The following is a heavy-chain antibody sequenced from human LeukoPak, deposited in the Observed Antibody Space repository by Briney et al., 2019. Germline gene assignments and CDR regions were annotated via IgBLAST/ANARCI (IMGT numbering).Heavy chain of an antibody. CDR3: VADHGNSWVLH. Sequence: ETGGSLRLSCAASGFTFSSYSMNWVRQAPGKGLQWVSIIYAGGNTHYADSVRDRFIISRDTSRNTVYLQMNSLRAEDMAIYYCVADHGNSWVLHWGQGALVIVSS. CDR1: GFTFSSYS. D-gene: IGHD3-16*01. CDR2: IYAGGNT. V-gene: IGHV3-66*01. J-gene: IGHJ1*01.